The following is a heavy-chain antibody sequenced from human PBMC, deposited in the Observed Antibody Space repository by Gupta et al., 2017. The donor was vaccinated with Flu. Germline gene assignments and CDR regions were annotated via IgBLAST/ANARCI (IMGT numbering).Heavy chain of an antibody. J-gene: IGHJ4*02. V-gene: IGHV3-21*01. Sequence: EVQLVESGGGLVKPGGSLRLSCAASGFTFSSYSMNWVRQAPGKGLEWVSSISSSSSYIYYADSVKGRFTISRDNAKNSLYLQMNSLRAEDTAVYYCARDPVEMATISGYWGQGTLVTVSS. CDR2: ISSSSSYI. D-gene: IGHD5-12*01. CDR1: GFTFSSYS. CDR3: ARDPVEMATISGY.